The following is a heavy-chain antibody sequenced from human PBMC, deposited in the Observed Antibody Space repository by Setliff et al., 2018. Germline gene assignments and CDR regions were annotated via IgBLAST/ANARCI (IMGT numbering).Heavy chain of an antibody. V-gene: IGHV3-7*01. J-gene: IGHJ5*02. CDR2: IKQDGSEK. D-gene: IGHD6-13*01. Sequence: GSLGLSCAASGFTFSSYWMSWVRQAPGKGLEWVSHIKQDGSEKHYVDSVKGRFTIPRDNAKNSLYLQLNSLRAEDTAVYYCSTRTVAARSLDTWGQGTLVTVSS. CDR3: STRTVAARSLDT. CDR1: GFTFSSYW.